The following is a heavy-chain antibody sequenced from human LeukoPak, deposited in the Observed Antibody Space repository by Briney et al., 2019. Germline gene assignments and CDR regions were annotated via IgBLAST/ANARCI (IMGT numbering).Heavy chain of an antibody. V-gene: IGHV1-3*01. CDR3: AREYIVVVPAAIRRYYYYGMDV. D-gene: IGHD2-2*02. Sequence: ASVKVSCKASGYTFSTYAIQWVRQAPGQRLEWMGWINAGNGNTKYSQKFQGRVTITRDTSASTAYMELSSLRSEDTAVYYCAREYIVVVPAAIRRYYYYGMDVWGQGTTVTVSS. CDR2: INAGNGNT. CDR1: GYTFSTYA. J-gene: IGHJ6*02.